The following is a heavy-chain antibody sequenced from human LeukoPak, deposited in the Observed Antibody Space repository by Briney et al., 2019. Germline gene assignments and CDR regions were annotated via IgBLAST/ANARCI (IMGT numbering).Heavy chain of an antibody. CDR2: INSDGISM. CDR3: ARDVPSNRYSSTCLDV. V-gene: IGHV3-74*01. CDR1: GFIFSSYW. J-gene: IGHJ6*02. D-gene: IGHD6-13*01. Sequence: PGRSLRLSCAASGFIFSSYWMHWVRQAPGKGLVWVSRINSDGISMAYADSVRGRFTISRDNAKNTLYLQMNSLRAEDTAVYYCARDVPSNRYSSTCLDVWGQGTTVTVSS.